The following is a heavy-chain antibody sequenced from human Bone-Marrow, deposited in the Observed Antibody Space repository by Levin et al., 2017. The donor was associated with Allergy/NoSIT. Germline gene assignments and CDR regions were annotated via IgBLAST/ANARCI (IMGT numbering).Heavy chain of an antibody. CDR1: GTPIFSGGFY. CDR3: ARVRAIYGIDY. J-gene: IGHJ4*02. Sequence: SQTLSLTCNVSGTPIFSGGFYWNWIRHHPEKGLEWIGYIYYNGRTNYNPSLKSRVTMSVDTFNDQFSLSLSSVTAADTAVYYCARVRAIYGIDYWGQGTPVTVSS. V-gene: IGHV4-31*03. CDR2: IYYNGRT. D-gene: IGHD3-3*01.